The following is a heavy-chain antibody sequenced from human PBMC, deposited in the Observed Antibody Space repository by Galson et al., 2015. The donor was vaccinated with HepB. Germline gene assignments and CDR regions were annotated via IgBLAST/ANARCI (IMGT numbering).Heavy chain of an antibody. Sequence: SLRLSCAASGFTFSTFSIHWVRQAPGKGLEYVSAVSSNGASTYYANSVRGRFTISRDNSKNTVYLQMGSLRDEDMAVYYCASASYSSSWYEDYSYGMDVWGQGTTVTVSS. CDR1: GFTFSTFS. V-gene: IGHV3-64*01. CDR3: ASASYSSSWYEDYSYGMDV. CDR2: VSSNGAST. D-gene: IGHD6-13*01. J-gene: IGHJ6*02.